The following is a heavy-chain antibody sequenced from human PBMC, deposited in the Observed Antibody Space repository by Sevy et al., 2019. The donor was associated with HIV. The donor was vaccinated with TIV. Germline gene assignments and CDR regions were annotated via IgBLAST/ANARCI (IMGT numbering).Heavy chain of an antibody. J-gene: IGHJ4*02. Sequence: SETLSLTCSVSGGSISSYFWTWVRQSPGKGLEWIGNIYFTGNTDYSPSLKRRVTLSLDTSKSHFSLILNSVTAADTAVYYCARDSTTRPRVLDYWGQGTLVTVSS. D-gene: IGHD1-1*01. CDR1: GGSISSYF. CDR2: IYFTGNT. V-gene: IGHV4-59*01. CDR3: ARDSTTRPRVLDY.